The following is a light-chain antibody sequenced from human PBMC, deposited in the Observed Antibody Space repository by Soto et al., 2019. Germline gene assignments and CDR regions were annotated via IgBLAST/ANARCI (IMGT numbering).Light chain of an antibody. CDR2: SNY. CDR1: SSNIESNT. CDR3: AAWDDILNGYV. V-gene: IGLV1-44*01. Sequence: QAFRAEPPSSSGTPGQRVTISCSGSSSNIESNTVTWYQQLPGTAPKLVIYSNYDRPSGVPDRFSGSTSGTSASLVIRGLQSEDEADYYCAAWDDILNGYVFGGGTKVTVL. J-gene: IGLJ1*01.